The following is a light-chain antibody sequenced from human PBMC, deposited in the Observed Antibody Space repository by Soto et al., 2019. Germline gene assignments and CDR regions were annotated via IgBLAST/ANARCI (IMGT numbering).Light chain of an antibody. CDR2: DAS. V-gene: IGKV3-11*01. CDR1: QSVSSS. CDR3: QQRSSWPLT. J-gene: IGKJ4*01. Sequence: EIVLTQSPATLSLSPGERATLSCRASQSVSSSLAWYQQKPGQTPRLLIYDASNRATGIPARFSGSGSGTDSTLTVSSLEPEEFAVYYCQQRSSWPLTFGGGTKVEIK.